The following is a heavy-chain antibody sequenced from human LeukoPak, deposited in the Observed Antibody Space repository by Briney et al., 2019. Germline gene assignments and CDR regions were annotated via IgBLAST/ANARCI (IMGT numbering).Heavy chain of an antibody. Sequence: SPSETLSLTCTVSGGSISSYYWSWIRQPPGKGLEWIGEINHSGSTNYNPSLKSRVTISVDTSKNQFSLKLSSVTAADTAVYYCARMDPSMIAYNWGQGTLVTVSS. CDR3: ARMDPSMIAYN. V-gene: IGHV4-34*01. CDR1: GGSISSYY. CDR2: INHSGST. D-gene: IGHD3-22*01. J-gene: IGHJ4*02.